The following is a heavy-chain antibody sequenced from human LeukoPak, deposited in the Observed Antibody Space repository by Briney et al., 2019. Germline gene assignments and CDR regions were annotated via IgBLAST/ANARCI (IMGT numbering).Heavy chain of an antibody. CDR3: ARGRTGNDGSSGWYVDY. CDR2: INHSGST. J-gene: IGHJ4*02. Sequence: PSETLSLTCAVYGGSFSGYYWSWIRQPPGKGPEWIGEINHSGSTNYNPSLKSRVTISVDTSKNQFSLKLSSVTAADTAVYYCARGRTGNDGSSGWYVDYWGQGTLVTVSS. V-gene: IGHV4-34*01. D-gene: IGHD6-19*01. CDR1: GGSFSGYY.